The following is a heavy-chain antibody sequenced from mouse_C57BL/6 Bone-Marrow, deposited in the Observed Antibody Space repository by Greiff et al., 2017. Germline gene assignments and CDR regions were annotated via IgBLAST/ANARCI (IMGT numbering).Heavy chain of an antibody. Sequence: VQLMESGAELVRPGTSVKVSCKASGYAFTNYLIEWVKQRPGQGLVWIGVINPGSGGTNYNEKFKGKATLTADKSSSTASMQLSSLTSEDSAVYFCAIFMDYWGRGTSVTVSA. CDR2: INPGSGGT. CDR3: AIFMDY. J-gene: IGHJ4*01. CDR1: GYAFTNYL. V-gene: IGHV1-54*01.